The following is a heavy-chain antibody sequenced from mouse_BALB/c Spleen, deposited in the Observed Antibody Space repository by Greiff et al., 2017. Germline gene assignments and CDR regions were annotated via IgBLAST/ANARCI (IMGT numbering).Heavy chain of an antibody. CDR2: ISSGGST. D-gene: IGHD1-1*01. V-gene: IGHV5-6-5*01. CDR3: ARRYYYGSSLYAMDY. J-gene: IGHJ4*01. CDR1: GFTFSSYA. Sequence: EVQLVESGGGLVKPGGSLKLSCAASGFTFSSYAMSWVRQTPEKRLEWVASISSGGSTYYPDSVKGRFTISRDNARNILYLQMSSLRSEDTAMYYCARRYYYGSSLYAMDYWGQGTSVTVSS.